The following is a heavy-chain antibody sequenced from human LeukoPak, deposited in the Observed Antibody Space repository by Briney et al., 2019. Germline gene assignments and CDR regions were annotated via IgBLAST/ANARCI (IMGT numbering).Heavy chain of an antibody. J-gene: IGHJ4*02. V-gene: IGHV3-30*02. D-gene: IGHD3-10*01. Sequence: GGSLRLSCAASGFTFSSYGMHWVRQAPGKGLEWVTMVRNDGSDKYYADSVKGRFTISRDNSKNTLYLQMNSLRPEDTAVYYCAKHYYGSGSQKYYFDYWGQGTLVTVSS. CDR3: AKHYYGSGSQKYYFDY. CDR1: GFTFSSYG. CDR2: VRNDGSDK.